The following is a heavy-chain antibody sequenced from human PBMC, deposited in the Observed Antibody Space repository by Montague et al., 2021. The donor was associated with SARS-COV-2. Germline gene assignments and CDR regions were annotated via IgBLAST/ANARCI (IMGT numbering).Heavy chain of an antibody. Sequence: TLSLTCTVSGGSISTGCYYWIWIRQHPGKGLEWIGYIYYSASTYYNPSLKSRLTISMDTSHNRFSLKLSSVTAAATAIYYCAGARVVVPTTRNWFDPWGQGTLVTVSS. CDR2: IYYSAST. CDR1: GGSISTGCYY. V-gene: IGHV4-31*03. D-gene: IGHD2-2*01. J-gene: IGHJ5*02. CDR3: AGARVVVPTTRNWFDP.